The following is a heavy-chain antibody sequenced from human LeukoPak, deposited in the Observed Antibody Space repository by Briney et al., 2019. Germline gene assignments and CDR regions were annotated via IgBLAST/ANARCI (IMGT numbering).Heavy chain of an antibody. D-gene: IGHD5-18*01. CDR2: VNTVDTT. CDR1: GFTVSNNY. CDR3: ARRAVDTAMALVYAFDI. Sequence: GGSLRLSCAASGFTVSNNYMGWVRQAPAKGLEWVSVVNTVDTTYYADSVRGRFTISRNNSKNTLYLQMNSLRAEDTAVYYCARRAVDTAMALVYAFDIWGQGTVVTVSS. J-gene: IGHJ3*02. V-gene: IGHV3-66*01.